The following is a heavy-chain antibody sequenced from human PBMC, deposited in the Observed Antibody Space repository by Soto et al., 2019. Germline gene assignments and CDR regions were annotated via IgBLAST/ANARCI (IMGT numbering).Heavy chain of an antibody. CDR2: IIPIFGTA. CDR3: RVHHSSGYYPPVYFDY. D-gene: IGHD3-9*01. J-gene: IGHJ4*02. Sequence: QVQLVQSGAEVKKPGSSVKVSCKASGGTFSSYGISWVRQAPGQGLQWMGGIIPIFGTANYAQKFQGRVTITADESTSTAYMNLSSLRSEDTAVYYCRVHHSSGYYPPVYFDYWGQGTLVTVSS. CDR1: GGTFSSYG. V-gene: IGHV1-69*01.